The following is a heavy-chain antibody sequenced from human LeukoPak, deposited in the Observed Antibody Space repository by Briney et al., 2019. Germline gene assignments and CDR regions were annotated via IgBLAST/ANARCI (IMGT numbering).Heavy chain of an antibody. CDR1: GGSISSYY. CDR3: AGQRVEMATIAYYYYYMDV. D-gene: IGHD5-24*01. Sequence: SETLSLTCTVSGGSISSYYWSWIRQPPGKGLEWIGYIYYSGSTNYNPSLKSRVTISVDTSKNQFSLKLSSVTAADTAVYYCAGQRVEMATIAYYYYYMDVWGKGTTVTISS. J-gene: IGHJ6*03. V-gene: IGHV4-59*01. CDR2: IYYSGST.